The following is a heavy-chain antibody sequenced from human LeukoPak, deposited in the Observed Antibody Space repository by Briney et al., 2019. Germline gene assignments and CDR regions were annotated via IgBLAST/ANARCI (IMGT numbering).Heavy chain of an antibody. CDR1: GGTFSCYA. Sequence: SVEVSCKASGGTFSCYAISWVRQAPGQGLEWMGGIIPIFGTANYAQKFSGRVTITADESTSTAYMELSSLRSEDTAVYYCARDLMDYYDSSGYYGSWGQGTLVTVSS. CDR3: ARDLMDYYDSSGYYGS. D-gene: IGHD3-22*01. V-gene: IGHV1-69*13. CDR2: IIPIFGTA. J-gene: IGHJ5*02.